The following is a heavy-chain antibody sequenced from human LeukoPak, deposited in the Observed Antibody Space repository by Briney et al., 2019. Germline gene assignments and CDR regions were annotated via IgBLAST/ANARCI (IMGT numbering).Heavy chain of an antibody. CDR3: ARKYSGSSWEYYFDY. V-gene: IGHV1-2*02. D-gene: IGHD6-6*01. CDR1: GYTFTGYY. Sequence: ASVKVSCKASGYTFTGYYMHWVRQAPGQGLEWMGWINPNSGGTNYAQKFQGRVTMTRDTSISTAYMELSRLRSDDTAVYYCARKYSGSSWEYYFDYWGQGTLVTVSS. CDR2: INPNSGGT. J-gene: IGHJ4*02.